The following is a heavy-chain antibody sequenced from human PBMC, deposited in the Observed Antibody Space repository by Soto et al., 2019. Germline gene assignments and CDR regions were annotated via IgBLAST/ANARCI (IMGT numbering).Heavy chain of an antibody. D-gene: IGHD5-18*01. CDR2: INPSGGST. CDR3: AKDHPGDTAMATRVYYYYGMDV. CDR1: GYTFTSYY. Sequence: GASVKVSCKASGYTFTSYYMHCVRQAPGQGLEWMGIINPSGGSTSYAQKFQGRVTMTRDTSTSTVYMELSSLRAEDTAVYYCAKDHPGDTAMATRVYYYYGMDVWGQGTTVTVSS. J-gene: IGHJ6*02. V-gene: IGHV1-46*01.